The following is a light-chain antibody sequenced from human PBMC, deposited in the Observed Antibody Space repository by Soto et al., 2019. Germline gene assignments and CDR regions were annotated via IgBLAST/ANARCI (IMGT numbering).Light chain of an antibody. Sequence: QSALTQPPSASGSPGQSVTISCAGTYSDIGDYNYVSWYQQHPGKVPKLIISEGSKRPSGIPDRFSGSKSGYTASLTVSELQPADVAVYYCNSYTGTNSNVIFGGGTQLTVL. CDR2: EGS. CDR1: YSDIGDYNY. J-gene: IGLJ2*01. V-gene: IGLV2-8*01. CDR3: NSYTGTNSNVI.